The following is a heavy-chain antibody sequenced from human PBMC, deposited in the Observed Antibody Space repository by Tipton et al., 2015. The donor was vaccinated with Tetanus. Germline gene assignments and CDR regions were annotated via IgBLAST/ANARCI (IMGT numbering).Heavy chain of an antibody. CDR1: GGSISSGDYY. CDR3: ARVRVITMGFDY. V-gene: IGHV4-30-4*01. CDR2: IYYSGST. D-gene: IGHD3-10*01. Sequence: TLSLTCTVSGGSISSGDYYWSWIRQPPGKGLEWIGYIYYSGSTYYNPSLKSRVTISVDTSKNQFSLKLSSVTAADTAVYYCARVRVITMGFDYWGQGTLVTVSS. J-gene: IGHJ4*02.